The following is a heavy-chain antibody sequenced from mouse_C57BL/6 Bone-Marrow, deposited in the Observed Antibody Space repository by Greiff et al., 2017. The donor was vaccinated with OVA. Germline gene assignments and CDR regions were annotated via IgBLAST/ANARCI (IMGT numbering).Heavy chain of an antibody. J-gene: IGHJ2*01. CDR2: IYPGSGST. D-gene: IGHD1-1*01. Sequence: QVQLQQPGAELVKPGASVKVSCKASGYTFTSYWMHWVKQRPGQGLEWIGDIYPGSGSTNYNEKFKSKATLTVDTSSSTAYMQLSSLTSEDSAVYYCARIIRQYNYWGQGTTLTVSS. CDR1: GYTFTSYW. CDR3: ARIIRQYNY. V-gene: IGHV1-55*01.